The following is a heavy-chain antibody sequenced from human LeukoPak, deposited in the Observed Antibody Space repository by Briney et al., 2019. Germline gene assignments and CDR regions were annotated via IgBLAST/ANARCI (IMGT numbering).Heavy chain of an antibody. CDR2: MNHSGST. CDR1: GGSFSGYY. Sequence: SETLSLTCAVYGGSFSGYYWSWILQPPGKGLEWIGEMNHSGSTNYNPSLKSRVTISVDTSKNQFSLRLSSVTAADTAVYYCARLTKNDSGTYRFGKKKRGYMDVWGKGTTVTISS. D-gene: IGHD3-10*01. J-gene: IGHJ6*03. V-gene: IGHV4-34*01. CDR3: ARLTKNDSGTYRFGKKKRGYMDV.